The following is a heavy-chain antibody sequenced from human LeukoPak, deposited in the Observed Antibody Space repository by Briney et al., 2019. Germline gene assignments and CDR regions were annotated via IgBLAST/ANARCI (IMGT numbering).Heavy chain of an antibody. V-gene: IGHV4-4*07. CDR1: GGSISSYY. CDR3: ARDRGTWNDDGFDY. J-gene: IGHJ4*02. CDR2: IYISGST. Sequence: SETLSLTCTVSGGSISSYYWSWIRQPAGKGLEWIGRIYISGSTNYNPSLKRRVTMSVDTSKNQFSLKLSSVTAADPAVYYCARDRGTWNDDGFDYWGQGTLVTVSS. D-gene: IGHD1-1*01.